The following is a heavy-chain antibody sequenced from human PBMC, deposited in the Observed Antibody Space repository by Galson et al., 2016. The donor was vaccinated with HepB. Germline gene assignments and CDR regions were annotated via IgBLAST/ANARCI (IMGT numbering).Heavy chain of an antibody. Sequence: SETLSLTCTVSGGSISSGYYWGWIRQPPGKGLEWIGHIYYSGTATYNPSLKSRVSISVDTSNDQFSLKLNSVTAADTAVYYCARTSDLGFWGQGTLVTISS. CDR2: IYYSGTA. D-gene: IGHD2-21*02. V-gene: IGHV4-39*07. CDR1: GGSISSGYY. CDR3: ARTSDLGF. J-gene: IGHJ4*02.